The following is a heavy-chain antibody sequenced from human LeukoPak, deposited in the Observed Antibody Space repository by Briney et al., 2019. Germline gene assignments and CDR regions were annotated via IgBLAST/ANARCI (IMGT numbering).Heavy chain of an antibody. CDR2: IGQDGSEN. Sequence: GGSLRLSCAASGFTFSSYWMNWVRQAPGKGLEWVASIGQDGSENYYVDSVKGRFSISRDNAKNSLYLQMNSLRAEDTAVYYCARDAGWLLDFDYWGQGTLVTVSS. V-gene: IGHV3-7*01. J-gene: IGHJ4*02. CDR3: ARDAGWLLDFDY. D-gene: IGHD2-21*02. CDR1: GFTFSSYW.